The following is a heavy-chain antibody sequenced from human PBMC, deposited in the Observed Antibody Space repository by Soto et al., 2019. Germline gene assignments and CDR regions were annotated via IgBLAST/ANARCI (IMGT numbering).Heavy chain of an antibody. CDR1: GGSISSGGYS. CDR2: IYHSGST. CDR3: ASSGEYCSGGSCYTFPY. D-gene: IGHD2-15*01. J-gene: IGHJ4*02. V-gene: IGHV4-30-2*01. Sequence: QLQLQESGSGLVKPSQTLSLTCAVSGGSISSGGYSWSWIRQPPGKGLEWIGYIYHSGSTYYNPSLKSRVTISVDRSKNQLSLQLSSVTAADTAVYYCASSGEYCSGGSCYTFPYWRQETLVTVSS.